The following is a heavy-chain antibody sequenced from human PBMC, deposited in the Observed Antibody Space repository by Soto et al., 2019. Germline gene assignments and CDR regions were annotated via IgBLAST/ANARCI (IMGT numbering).Heavy chain of an antibody. CDR2: ISSSSSYI. V-gene: IGHV3-21*01. Sequence: EVQLVESGGGLVKPGGSLRLSCAASGFTFSSYSMNWVRQAPGKGLEWVSSISSSSSYIYYADSVKGRFTISRDNAKNSLYLQMNSLRAEDTAVYYCARIRSVVVQSYYYYGMDVWGQGTTVTVSS. D-gene: IGHD2-15*01. J-gene: IGHJ6*02. CDR1: GFTFSSYS. CDR3: ARIRSVVVQSYYYYGMDV.